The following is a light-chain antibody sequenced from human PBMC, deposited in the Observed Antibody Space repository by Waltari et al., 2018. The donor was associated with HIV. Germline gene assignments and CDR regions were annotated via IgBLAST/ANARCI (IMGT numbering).Light chain of an antibody. J-gene: IGLJ2*01. V-gene: IGLV2-11*01. CDR3: CSYAGRYTPVL. CDR2: DVS. CDR1: SSDVGGYNF. Sequence: QSALTQPRSVSGSPGQSVTISCTGTSSDVGGYNFVSWYQQHPGKAPKLMIFDVSKRPSGVPDRFSGSKSGNTASLTISGLQAEDEADYYCCSYAGRYTPVLFCGGTKLTVL.